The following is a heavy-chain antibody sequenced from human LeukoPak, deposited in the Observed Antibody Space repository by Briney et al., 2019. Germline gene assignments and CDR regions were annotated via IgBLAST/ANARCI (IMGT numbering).Heavy chain of an antibody. CDR3: ARAPVTSCRGAFCYPFDI. V-gene: IGHV3-23*01. CDR1: GFALSSYA. D-gene: IGHD2-15*01. CDR2: TSSSDAGT. J-gene: IGHJ4*02. Sequence: GGSLRLSCAASGFALSSYAMSWVRQAPGKGLEWVSATSSSDAGTYHAESVRGRFTISRGNSKNTLYLQMHSLRADDAAVYYCARAPVTSCRGAFCYPFDIWGQGTLVTVSS.